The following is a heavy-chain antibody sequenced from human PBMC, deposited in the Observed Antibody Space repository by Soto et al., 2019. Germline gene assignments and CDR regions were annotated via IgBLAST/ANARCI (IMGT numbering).Heavy chain of an antibody. Sequence: LRLSCAASGFTFSDYYMSWIRQAPGKGLEWVSYISSSGSTIYYADSVKGRFTISRDNAKNSLYLQMNSLRAEDTAVYYCARDLRKTGYYGMDVWGQGTTVTVSS. J-gene: IGHJ6*02. CDR2: ISSSGSTI. CDR1: GFTFSDYY. CDR3: ARDLRKTGYYGMDV. V-gene: IGHV3-11*01.